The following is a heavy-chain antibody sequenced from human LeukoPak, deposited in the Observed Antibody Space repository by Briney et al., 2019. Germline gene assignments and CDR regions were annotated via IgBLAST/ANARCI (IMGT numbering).Heavy chain of an antibody. CDR3: ARAHDGGNSRGLVDY. Sequence: PSETLSLTCTVSGGSISSYYWSWIRQPPGKGLEWIGEINHGGSTNYSPSLKSRLTISVDTSKNQFSLKLSSLTAADTAVYYCARAHDGGNSRGLVDYWGQGTLVTVSS. CDR1: GGSISSYY. V-gene: IGHV4-34*01. J-gene: IGHJ4*02. CDR2: INHGGST. D-gene: IGHD4-23*01.